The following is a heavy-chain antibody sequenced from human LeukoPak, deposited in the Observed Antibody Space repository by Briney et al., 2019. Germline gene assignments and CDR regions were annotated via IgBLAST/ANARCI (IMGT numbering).Heavy chain of an antibody. V-gene: IGHV3-20*04. J-gene: IGHJ4*02. Sequence: GGSLRLSCAASGFTFDDYGMSWVRQAPGKGLEWVSGINWNGGSTGYADSVKGRFTISRDNAKNSLYLQMNSLRAEDTALYYCARAQYYYDSSGYCDWGQGTLVTVSS. CDR1: GFTFDDYG. D-gene: IGHD3-22*01. CDR2: INWNGGST. CDR3: ARAQYYYDSSGYCD.